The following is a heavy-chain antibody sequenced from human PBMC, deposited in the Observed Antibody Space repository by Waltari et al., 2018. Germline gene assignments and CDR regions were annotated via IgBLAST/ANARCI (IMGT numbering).Heavy chain of an antibody. CDR1: GITCRCYA. J-gene: IGHJ4*01. Sequence: VNLLESGGGLVQPGGSLRLSCAASGITCRCYALSWVRQRRGECLEWVAAISGSGDEAFYCDSGKGRFSLSRDNSKSTMFLEVTRLRAEDTAIYFCAKDPAILSFDDWGHGTLFIVSS. CDR3: AKDPAILSFDD. V-gene: IGHV3-23*02. D-gene: IGHD6-25*01. CDR2: ISGSGDEA.